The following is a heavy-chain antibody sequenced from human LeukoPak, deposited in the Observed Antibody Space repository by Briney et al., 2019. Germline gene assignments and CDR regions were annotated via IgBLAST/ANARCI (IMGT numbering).Heavy chain of an antibody. V-gene: IGHV3-23*01. Sequence: PGRSLRLSCAASGFTFSSYAMSLVRQAPGKGLEWVSAISGSGGSTYYADSVKGRFAISRDNSKNTLYLQMNSLRAEDTAVYYCAMLPEYYFDYWGQGTLVTVSS. CDR2: ISGSGGST. CDR3: AMLPEYYFDY. CDR1: GFTFSSYA. J-gene: IGHJ4*02.